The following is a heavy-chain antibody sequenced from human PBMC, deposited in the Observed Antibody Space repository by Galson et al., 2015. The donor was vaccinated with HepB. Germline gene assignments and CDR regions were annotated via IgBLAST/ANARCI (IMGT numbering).Heavy chain of an antibody. Sequence: SLRLSCAASGFTFSSYAMHWVRQAPGKGLEWVAVISYDGSNKYYADSVKGRFTISRDNSKNTLYLQMNSLRAEDTAVYYCAREYVTVRGVINYYYGMDVWGQGTTVTVSS. CDR1: GFTFSSYA. CDR2: ISYDGSNK. D-gene: IGHD3-10*01. J-gene: IGHJ6*02. CDR3: AREYVTVRGVINYYYGMDV. V-gene: IGHV3-30*04.